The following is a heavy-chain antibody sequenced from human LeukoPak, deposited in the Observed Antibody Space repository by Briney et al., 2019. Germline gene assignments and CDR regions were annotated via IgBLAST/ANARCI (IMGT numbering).Heavy chain of an antibody. CDR1: GGSIRSSY. Sequence: SETLSLXCSVSGGSIRSSYWNWIRQPAGKALEWVGRVSSAGSTNYNPSLKSRLTVSVDTSKNQFSLKLSSVTAADTAVYYCARDDRRTGRDYWGQGTLVTVSS. D-gene: IGHD7-27*01. V-gene: IGHV4-4*07. CDR2: VSSAGST. J-gene: IGHJ4*02. CDR3: ARDDRRTGRDY.